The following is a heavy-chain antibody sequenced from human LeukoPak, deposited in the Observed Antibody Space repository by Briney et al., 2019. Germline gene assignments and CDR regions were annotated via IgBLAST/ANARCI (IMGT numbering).Heavy chain of an antibody. J-gene: IGHJ4*02. CDR2: ISHGGSSI. V-gene: IGHV3-11*01. D-gene: IGHD3-10*01. CDR3: AKNGHGSGSYYPRTKFYFDY. Sequence: GGSLRLSCTASGFTFSDYYMSWIRQAPGKGLEWVSYISHGGSSISYADSLKGRFTVSRDNSKNTLYLQMNSLRAEDTAVYYCAKNGHGSGSYYPRTKFYFDYWGQGTLVTVSS. CDR1: GFTFSDYY.